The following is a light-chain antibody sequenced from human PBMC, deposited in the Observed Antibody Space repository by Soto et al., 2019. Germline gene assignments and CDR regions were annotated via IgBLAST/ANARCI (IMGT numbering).Light chain of an antibody. J-gene: IGKJ1*01. CDR1: QSLTAY. CDR3: QQYVNSPWA. V-gene: IGKV3-15*01. CDR2: GIS. Sequence: EILVTQSRATLSVSPVETANRSVRASQSLTAYLAWYQQRPYRAPSLLIYGISTRATDVPARFSRSGSGTEFTLTISGLQSEDVAVYYCQQYVNSPWAFGQGTKL.